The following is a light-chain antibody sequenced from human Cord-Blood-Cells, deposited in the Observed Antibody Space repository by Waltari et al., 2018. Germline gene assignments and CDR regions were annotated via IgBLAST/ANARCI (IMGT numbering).Light chain of an antibody. CDR2: GKN. J-gene: IGLJ3*02. CDR3: NSRDSSGNQWV. V-gene: IGLV3-19*01. Sequence: SSELTQDPAVSVALGQTVRITCQGDSLRSDYASWYQQKPGQAPVLVIYGKNNRPSGSPDRFSGSSSGNTASLTITGAQAEDEADYYCNSRDSSGNQWVFGGGTKLTVL. CDR1: SLRSDY.